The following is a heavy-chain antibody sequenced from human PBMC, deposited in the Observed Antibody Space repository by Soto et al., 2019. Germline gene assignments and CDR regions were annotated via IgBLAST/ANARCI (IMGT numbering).Heavy chain of an antibody. CDR2: ISAYNGNT. J-gene: IGHJ6*02. CDR3: ARVRIDYDFWSGYSHTDYYYYYGMDV. Sequence: ASVKVSCKASGYTFTSYGISWVRQAPGQGLEWMGWISAYNGNTNYAQKLQGRVTMTTDTSTSTAYMELRSLRSDDTAMYYCARVRIDYDFWSGYSHTDYYYYYGMDVWGQGTTVTVSS. V-gene: IGHV1-18*04. D-gene: IGHD3-3*01. CDR1: GYTFTSYG.